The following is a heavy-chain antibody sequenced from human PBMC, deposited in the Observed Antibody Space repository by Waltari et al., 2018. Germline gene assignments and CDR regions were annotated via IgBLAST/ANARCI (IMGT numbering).Heavy chain of an antibody. V-gene: IGHV4-38-2*02. CDR1: GYSISSGYY. D-gene: IGHD3-10*01. CDR3: ARDRLYGSGSEFDY. Sequence: QVQLQESGPGLVKPSETLSLTCAVSGYSISSGYYWGWIRQHPGKGLEWIGSIYHSGVTYDTPSLKSRVTISVDTSKNQFSLKLSSLTAADTAVYYCARDRLYGSGSEFDYWGQGTLVTVSS. CDR2: IYHSGVT. J-gene: IGHJ4*02.